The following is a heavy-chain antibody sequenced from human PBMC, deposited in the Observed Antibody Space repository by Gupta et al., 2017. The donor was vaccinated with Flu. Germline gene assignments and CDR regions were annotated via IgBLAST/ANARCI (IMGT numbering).Heavy chain of an antibody. CDR1: GFTFSSYE. D-gene: IGHD3-22*01. Sequence: EVQLVESGGGLVQPGGSLRLSCAASGFTFSSYEMNWVRQAPGKGLEWVSYISSSGSTIYYADSVKGRFTISRDNAKNSLYLQMNSLRAEDTAVYYCARDTMITYYYYYYGMDVWGQGTTVTVSS. J-gene: IGHJ6*02. CDR3: ARDTMITYYYYYYGMDV. V-gene: IGHV3-48*03. CDR2: ISSSGSTI.